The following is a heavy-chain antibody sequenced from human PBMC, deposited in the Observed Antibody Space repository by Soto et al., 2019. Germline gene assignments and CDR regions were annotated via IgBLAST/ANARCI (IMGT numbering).Heavy chain of an antibody. V-gene: IGHV1-2*02. CDR3: ARDRGVRDV. Sequence: QVQLVQSGAEVKKPGASVKVSCKASGYTFTSYSMHWVRQAPGQGLEWMGWINPDSGVTYYPHKFQDRVTMTRDTSISTAYMELSRLTSDDTALYDCARDRGVRDVWGQGTTVIVSS. J-gene: IGHJ6*02. CDR2: INPDSGVT. CDR1: GYTFTSYS. D-gene: IGHD2-8*01.